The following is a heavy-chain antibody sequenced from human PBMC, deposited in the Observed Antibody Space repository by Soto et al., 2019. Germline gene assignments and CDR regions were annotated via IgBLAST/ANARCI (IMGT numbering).Heavy chain of an antibody. Sequence: QVQLQQWGAGLLKPSETLSLTCAVYGGSFSGYYWSWIRQPPGKGLEWIGEINHSGSTNYNPSLKSRVTISVHTSKNQFSLKLSSVTAADTAVYYCARDAYGDYFNWFDPWGQGTLVTVSS. V-gene: IGHV4-34*01. D-gene: IGHD4-17*01. CDR1: GGSFSGYY. J-gene: IGHJ5*02. CDR2: INHSGST. CDR3: ARDAYGDYFNWFDP.